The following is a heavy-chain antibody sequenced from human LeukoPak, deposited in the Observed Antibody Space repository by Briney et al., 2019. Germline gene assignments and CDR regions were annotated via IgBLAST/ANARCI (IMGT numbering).Heavy chain of an antibody. J-gene: IGHJ2*01. V-gene: IGHV1-2*02. CDR2: INPNSGGT. Sequence: ASVKVSCKASGYTFTGYYMHWVRQAPGQGLEWMGWINPNSGGTNYAQRFQDRVTMTRDTSVSTAYMELSRLRSDDTAVYYCARTTTDDSWYFDLWGRGTMVIPSS. CDR3: ARTTTDDSWYFDL. D-gene: IGHD1-1*01. CDR1: GYTFTGYY.